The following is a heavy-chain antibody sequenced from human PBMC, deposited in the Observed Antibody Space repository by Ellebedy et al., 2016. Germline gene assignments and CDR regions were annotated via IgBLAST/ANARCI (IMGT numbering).Heavy chain of an antibody. D-gene: IGHD6-13*01. CDR2: IYHSGIT. CDR3: AIDFSIETVGTRYYYYVMDV. Sequence: GSLRLSCTVSDGSISGYYWSWIRQPPGKGLEWIGSIYHSGITPSNPSLTSPLTIFVDTSTNQFFLRLTSVTAADTAVYYCAIDFSIETVGTRYYYYVMDVWGQGTTVTV. J-gene: IGHJ6*02. V-gene: IGHV4-59*13. CDR1: DGSISGYY.